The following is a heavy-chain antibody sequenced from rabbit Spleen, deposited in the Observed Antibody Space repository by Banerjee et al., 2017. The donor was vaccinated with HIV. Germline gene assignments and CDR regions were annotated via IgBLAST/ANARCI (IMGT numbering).Heavy chain of an antibody. V-gene: IGHV1S40*01. CDR2: IYTSSGSA. D-gene: IGHD5-1*01. CDR1: GIDFSSSYW. Sequence: QSLEESGGDLVQPGASLTLTCTASGIDFSSSYWMCWVRQAPGKGLEWIACIYTSSGSAYYANWVNGRFTISKTSSTTMTLQMTSLTVADTAIYFCARGSALGGDAFDPWGPGTLVTVS. J-gene: IGHJ2*01. CDR3: ARGSALGGDAFDP.